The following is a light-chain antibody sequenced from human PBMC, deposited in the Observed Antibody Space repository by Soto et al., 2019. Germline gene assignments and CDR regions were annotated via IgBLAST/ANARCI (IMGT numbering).Light chain of an antibody. Sequence: EIVLTQSPGTLPLSPGERATLSCTASQSVSSSYLAWYQQKPGQAPRLLIYGASSRATGIPDRFSGSGSGREFTLTISRLEPEDFAVYYCQQYGSSPLTFGGGTKVEIK. CDR2: GAS. J-gene: IGKJ4*01. V-gene: IGKV3-20*01. CDR3: QQYGSSPLT. CDR1: QSVSSSY.